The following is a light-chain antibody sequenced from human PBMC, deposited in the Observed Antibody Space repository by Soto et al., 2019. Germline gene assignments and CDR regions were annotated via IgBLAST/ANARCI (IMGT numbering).Light chain of an antibody. Sequence: DIQMTQSPSTLSAFVGDRVIITCRASQSISTSLAWYQQKPGKAPKLLIYLASYLESGVPARFSGSGSATDFTLSISSLQPEDFATYYFHQYGSSSRTFGQGTKVEIK. CDR1: QSISTS. J-gene: IGKJ1*01. CDR2: LAS. CDR3: HQYGSSSRT. V-gene: IGKV1-5*03.